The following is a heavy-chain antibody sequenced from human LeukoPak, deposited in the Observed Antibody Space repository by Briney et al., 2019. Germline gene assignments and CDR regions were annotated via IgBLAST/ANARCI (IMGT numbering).Heavy chain of an antibody. J-gene: IGHJ6*03. D-gene: IGHD2-2*01. CDR2: IYTSGST. V-gene: IGHV4-4*07. CDR3: ARSYCSSTSCYPRYYYMDV. Sequence: PSETLSLTCTVPGGSISSYYWSWIRQPPGKGLEWIGRIYTSGSTNYNPSLKSRVTMSVDTSKNQFSLKLSSVTAAGTAVYYCARSYCSSTSCYPRYYYMDVWGKGTTVTVSS. CDR1: GGSISSYY.